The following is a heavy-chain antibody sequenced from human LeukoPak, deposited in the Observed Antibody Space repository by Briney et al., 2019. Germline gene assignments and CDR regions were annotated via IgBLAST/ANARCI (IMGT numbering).Heavy chain of an antibody. Sequence: SETLSLTCTVSGGSISSYYWSWIRQPPGKGLEWIGSIYYSGSTYYNPSLKSRVTISVDTSKDQFSLKLSSVTAADTAVYYCGGAYYYDSSGYPYFDYWGQGTLVTVSS. CDR1: GGSISSYY. J-gene: IGHJ4*02. D-gene: IGHD3-22*01. CDR3: GGAYYYDSSGYPYFDY. CDR2: IYYSGST. V-gene: IGHV4-59*05.